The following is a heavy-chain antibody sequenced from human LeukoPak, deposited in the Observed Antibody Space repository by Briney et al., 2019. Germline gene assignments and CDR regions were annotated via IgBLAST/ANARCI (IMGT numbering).Heavy chain of an antibody. CDR1: GFTLSNAW. Sequence: GGSLRPSCAASGFTLSNAWMNWVRQAPGKGLEWVSYISSSSSTIYYADSVKGRFTISRDNAKNSLYLQMNSLRAEDTAVYYCAREWSDYGDYEGPPMDVWGKGTTVTVSS. CDR2: ISSSSSTI. D-gene: IGHD4-17*01. CDR3: AREWSDYGDYEGPPMDV. J-gene: IGHJ6*04. V-gene: IGHV3-48*01.